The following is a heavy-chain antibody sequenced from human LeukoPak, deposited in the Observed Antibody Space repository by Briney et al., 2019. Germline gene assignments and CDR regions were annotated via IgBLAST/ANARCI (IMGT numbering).Heavy chain of an antibody. D-gene: IGHD3-10*01. CDR1: GYTFSTYG. CDR2: ISAHSGNT. V-gene: IGHV1-18*01. Sequence: ASVRVSCQASGYTFSTYGISWVRQAPGQGLEWMGWISAHSGNTNYAQKFQGRVTMTTDTSTSTAYMELRSLRSDDTAVYYCARDLGLGYYGSRSLYFDYWGQRTLVTVSA. J-gene: IGHJ4*02. CDR3: ARDLGLGYYGSRSLYFDY.